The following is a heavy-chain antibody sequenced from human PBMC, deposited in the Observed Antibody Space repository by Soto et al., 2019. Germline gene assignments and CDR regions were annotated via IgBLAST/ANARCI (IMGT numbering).Heavy chain of an antibody. J-gene: IGHJ5*02. CDR2: IYHSGST. CDR1: GGSISSGGYS. V-gene: IGHV4-30-2*01. CDR3: ARVPSP. Sequence: QLQLQQSGSGLVKPSQTLSLTCAVSGGSISSGGYSCSWIRQPPGKGLEWIGYIYHSGSTYYHPSLKSRVTIAVDRSKNQFSLKLSAVAAADTAVYYCARVPSPWGHGTLVTVSS.